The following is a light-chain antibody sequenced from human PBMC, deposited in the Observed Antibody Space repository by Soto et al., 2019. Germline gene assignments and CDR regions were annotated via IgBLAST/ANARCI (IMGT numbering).Light chain of an antibody. CDR1: SSDVSGYNY. Sequence: QSALTQPASVSGSPGQSITISCTSSDVSGYNYVSWYQQHPDKATKVMIYDVSNRPSGASNRFSGSKSCNTASLTISGVLAEDEADYYCSSYTGSSSLLVFGAGTKVTVL. V-gene: IGLV2-14*01. CDR3: SSYTGSSSLLV. J-gene: IGLJ2*01. CDR2: DVS.